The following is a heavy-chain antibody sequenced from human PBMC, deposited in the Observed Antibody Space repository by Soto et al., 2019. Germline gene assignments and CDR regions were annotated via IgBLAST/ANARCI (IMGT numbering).Heavy chain of an antibody. CDR1: GGSISSGGYS. CDR2: IFYSGST. D-gene: IGHD5-18*01. CDR3: ARGYGRNFDY. J-gene: IGHJ4*02. Sequence: SETLSLTCAVSGGSISSGGYSWSWIRQPPGKGLEWTGYIFYSGSTYYNPSLKSRVTISVDTSKNQFSLKLSSVTAADTAVYYCARGYGRNFDYWGQGTLVNGS. V-gene: IGHV4-30-4*07.